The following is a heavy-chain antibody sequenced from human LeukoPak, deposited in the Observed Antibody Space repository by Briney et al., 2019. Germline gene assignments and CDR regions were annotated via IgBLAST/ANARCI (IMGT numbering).Heavy chain of an antibody. CDR2: INHRGST. CDR3: ASTYGEDSASFDY. Sequence: PSETLSLTCAVYGGSFSDYYWTWIRQPPGKGLEWIGEINHRGSTHYNPSLKSRVTISVDTSKNQFSLKLSSVTAADTAVYYCASTYGEDSASFDYWGQGTLVTVSS. D-gene: IGHD4-17*01. CDR1: GGSFSDYY. J-gene: IGHJ4*02. V-gene: IGHV4-34*01.